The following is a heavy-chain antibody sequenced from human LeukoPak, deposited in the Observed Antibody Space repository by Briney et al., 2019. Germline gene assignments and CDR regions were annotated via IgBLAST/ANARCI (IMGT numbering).Heavy chain of an antibody. V-gene: IGHV4-39*07. Sequence: SETLSLTCSVSGGSISSRSYSWGWIRQTPGKGLEWIGNIDYSGTTYYTPSLKSRITISVDTSENQFSLRLSSVTAADTAVYYCARDDLRSDWFDPWGQGTLVIVSS. CDR2: IDYSGTT. CDR1: GGSISSRSYS. J-gene: IGHJ5*02. CDR3: ARDDLRSDWFDP.